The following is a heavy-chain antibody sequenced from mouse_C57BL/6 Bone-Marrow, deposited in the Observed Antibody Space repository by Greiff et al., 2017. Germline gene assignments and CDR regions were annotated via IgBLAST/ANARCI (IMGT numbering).Heavy chain of an antibody. CDR3: ARGWLLAWFAY. Sequence: QVQLKQPGAELVKPGASVKMSCKASGYTFTSYWITWVKQRPGQGLEWIGDIYPGSGSTNYNEQFKSKATLTVDTSSSTAYMQLSSLTAEDSAVYYCARGWLLAWFAYWGQGTLVTVSA. V-gene: IGHV1-55*01. CDR1: GYTFTSYW. D-gene: IGHD2-3*01. CDR2: IYPGSGST. J-gene: IGHJ3*01.